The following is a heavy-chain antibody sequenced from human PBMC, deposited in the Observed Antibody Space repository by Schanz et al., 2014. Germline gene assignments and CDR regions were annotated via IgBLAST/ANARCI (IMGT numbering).Heavy chain of an antibody. V-gene: IGHV3-23*04. J-gene: IGHJ4*02. CDR3: ARDESLAYFDS. CDR2: ISSTGGST. CDR1: GFTFYNYA. Sequence: EVRLVESGGGLVQPGGSLRLSCAASGFTFYNYAMTWVRQAPGKGLEWVSAISSTGGSTYYADSVKGRFTISRDNSKNTLYLQMNSLRTEDTALYYCARDESLAYFDSWGQGTLVTVSS.